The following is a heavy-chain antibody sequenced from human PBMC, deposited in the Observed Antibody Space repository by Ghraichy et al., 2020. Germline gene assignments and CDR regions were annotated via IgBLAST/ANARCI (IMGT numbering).Heavy chain of an antibody. CDR3: ARGRQVGGGYFHYCMDV. J-gene: IGHJ6*01. V-gene: IGHV3-48*02. Sequence: GGSLRLSCAASGFAFSYHSMDWVRQAPGKGLEWVSYITSGSSTIYYADSVKGRFTISRDNAKNSLYLQMESLREEDTAVYYCARGRQVGGGYFHYCMDVWGQGTTVTVSS. D-gene: IGHD3-10*01. CDR1: GFAFSYHS. CDR2: ITSGSSTI.